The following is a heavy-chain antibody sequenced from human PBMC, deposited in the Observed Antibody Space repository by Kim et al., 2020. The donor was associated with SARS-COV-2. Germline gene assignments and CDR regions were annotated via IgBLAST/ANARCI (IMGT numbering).Heavy chain of an antibody. V-gene: IGHV4-59*02. CDR2: ISYSGST. J-gene: IGHJ5*02. CDR1: GASVSSHN. D-gene: IGHD3-10*01. CDR3: ARVGLPWVGEGSSWFDP. Sequence: SETLSLTCTVSGASVSSHNWSWLRQPPGKGLEWIGYISYSGSTHYNPSLKSRVTISVDTSKNEFSLNLTSVNTADTAVYICARVGLPWVGEGSSWFDPWGQGTRVTVS.